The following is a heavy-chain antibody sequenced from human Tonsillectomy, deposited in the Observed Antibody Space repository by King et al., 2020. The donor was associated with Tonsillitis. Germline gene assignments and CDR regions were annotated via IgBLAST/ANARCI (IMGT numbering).Heavy chain of an antibody. V-gene: IGHV1-2*02. CDR2: INPNSGGT. J-gene: IGHJ4*02. D-gene: IGHD2/OR15-2a*01. CDR1: GYTFTGYY. CDR3: ARVLSTRAGTEFDY. Sequence: QLVQSGAEMKKPGASVKVSCKASGYTFTGYYMHWVRQAPGQGLEWMGWINPNSGGTNYAQKFQGRVTMTRDTSISTAYMELSRLRSDDTAVYYCARVLSTRAGTEFDYWGQGTLVTVSS.